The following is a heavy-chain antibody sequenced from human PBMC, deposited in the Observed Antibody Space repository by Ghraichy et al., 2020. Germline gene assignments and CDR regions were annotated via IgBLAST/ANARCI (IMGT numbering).Heavy chain of an antibody. J-gene: IGHJ6*02. CDR3: ARVWCIAADEYYYGLDV. CDR1: GFTFSSYW. Sequence: GESLNISCAASGFTFSSYWMHWVRQVPGKGPVWVSRIKSDGSVVNYAESVQGRFTISRDNAKDTLYLQMNSLRVEVTAVYYCARVWCIAADEYYYGLDVWGQGTTVTVSS. V-gene: IGHV3-74*01. D-gene: IGHD6-25*01. CDR2: IKSDGSVV.